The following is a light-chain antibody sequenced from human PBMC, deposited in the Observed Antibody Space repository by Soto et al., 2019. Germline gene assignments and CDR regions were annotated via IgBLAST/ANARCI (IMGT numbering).Light chain of an antibody. V-gene: IGKV2-28*01. CDR1: QSLLHSNGYNY. CDR2: LGS. Sequence: DIVMTQSPLSLPVTPGEPASISCRSSQSLLHSNGYNYLDWYLQKPGQSPQLLIYLGSNRASGVPDRFSGSGSGTDFTVKISRVEAGHVGVYYCMQAIQTRWPFGQGTKVEI. CDR3: MQAIQTRWP. J-gene: IGKJ1*01.